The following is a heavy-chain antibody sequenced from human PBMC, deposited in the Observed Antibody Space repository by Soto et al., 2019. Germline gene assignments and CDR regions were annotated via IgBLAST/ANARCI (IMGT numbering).Heavy chain of an antibody. CDR3: ARQKGALAYNWFDP. CDR1: GFTFDDYA. D-gene: IGHD3-16*01. J-gene: IGHJ5*02. V-gene: IGHV3-48*01. CDR2: ISSSSSTL. Sequence: PGGSLRLSCAASGFTFDDYAMHWVRQAPGKGLEWVSYISSSSSTLYYADSLEGRFTISRDNAKNSLYLQMNSLRAEDTAVYYCARQKGALAYNWFDPWGQGTLVTVSS.